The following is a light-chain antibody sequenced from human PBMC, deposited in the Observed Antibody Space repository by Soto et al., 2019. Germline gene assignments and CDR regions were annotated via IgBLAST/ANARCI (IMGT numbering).Light chain of an antibody. Sequence: PGERATLSCGASQSVSSRDLAWYQQKPGQAPRLLIYATSSRAAGIPDRFSGSGSGTDFTLTISRLEPEDFAVYYCQQYDNSPGYTFGQGTKLEIK. CDR3: QQYDNSPGYT. J-gene: IGKJ2*01. V-gene: IGKV3-20*01. CDR2: ATS. CDR1: QSVSSRD.